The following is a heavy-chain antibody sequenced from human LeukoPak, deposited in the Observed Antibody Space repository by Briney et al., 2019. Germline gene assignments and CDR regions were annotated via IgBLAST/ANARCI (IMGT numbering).Heavy chain of an antibody. CDR1: GYTYTGYY. V-gene: IGHV1-2*02. CDR3: ARDWPMGGYCSGGSCYGGPAFDI. CDR2: INPNSGGT. Sequence: ASVKVPCKASGYTYTGYYMHWVRQATRQGLEWMGWINPNSGGTNYAQKFQGRVTMTRDTSISTAYMELSRLRSDDTAVYYCARDWPMGGYCSGGSCYGGPAFDIWGQGTMVTVS. J-gene: IGHJ3*02. D-gene: IGHD2-15*01.